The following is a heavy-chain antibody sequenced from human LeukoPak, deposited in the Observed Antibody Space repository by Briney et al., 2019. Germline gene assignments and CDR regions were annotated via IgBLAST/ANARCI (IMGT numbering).Heavy chain of an antibody. V-gene: IGHV4-34*01. Sequence: SETLSLTCAVSGGSFSGYYWSWIRQPPGKGLEWIGEINHSGSTTYNPSLKSRVTISVDTSKNQFSLKLSSVTAADTAVYYCARGPSYDSSGYDYYFDYWGQGTLVTVSS. CDR3: ARGPSYDSSGYDYYFDY. CDR2: INHSGST. J-gene: IGHJ4*02. D-gene: IGHD3-22*01. CDR1: GGSFSGYY.